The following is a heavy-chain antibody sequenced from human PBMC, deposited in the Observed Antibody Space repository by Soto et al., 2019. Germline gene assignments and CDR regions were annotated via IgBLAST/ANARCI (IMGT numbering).Heavy chain of an antibody. J-gene: IGHJ6*02. CDR3: ARLGRYYDFWSGYSLAYYGMDV. D-gene: IGHD3-3*01. CDR2: INHSGST. V-gene: IGHV4-34*01. Sequence: SETLSLTCAVYGGSFSGYYWSWIRQPPGKGLEWIGEINHSGSTNYNPSLKSRVTISVDTSKNQFSLKLSSVTAADTAVYYCARLGRYYDFWSGYSLAYYGMDVWGQGATVTVSS. CDR1: GGSFSGYY.